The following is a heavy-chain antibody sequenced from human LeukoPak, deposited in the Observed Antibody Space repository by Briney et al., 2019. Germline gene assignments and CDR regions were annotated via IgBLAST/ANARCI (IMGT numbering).Heavy chain of an antibody. CDR3: ARARSGSYRRYFEY. V-gene: IGHV3-48*03. CDR1: GFTFSTYE. Sequence: PGGSLRLSCAASGFTFSTYEMNWVRQAPGKGLEWVSYISSSGSTIYYADSVKGRFTISRDNAKNSLYRQMNSLRAEDTAFYYCARARSGSYRRYFEYWGQGTLVTGSS. D-gene: IGHD1-26*01. CDR2: ISSSGSTI. J-gene: IGHJ4*02.